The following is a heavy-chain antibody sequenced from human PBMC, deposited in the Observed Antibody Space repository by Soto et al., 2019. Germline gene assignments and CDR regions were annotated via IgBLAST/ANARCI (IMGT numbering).Heavy chain of an antibody. Sequence: SDTLSLTRPVSGGSGSSGSYYWSWIRQPPGKGLEWIGYIYYSGSTNYNPSLKSRVTISVDTSKNQFSLKLSSVTAADTAVYYCARVGAAAATGYYYYGMDVWGQGTTVNVS. CDR1: GGSGSSGSYY. CDR3: ARVGAAAATGYYYYGMDV. D-gene: IGHD6-13*01. CDR2: IYYSGST. V-gene: IGHV4-61*01. J-gene: IGHJ6*02.